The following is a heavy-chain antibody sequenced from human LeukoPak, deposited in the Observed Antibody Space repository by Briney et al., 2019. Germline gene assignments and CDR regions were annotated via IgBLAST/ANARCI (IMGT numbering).Heavy chain of an antibody. Sequence: SETLSLTCTVSGVSISSYYWSWIRQPPGKGLEWIGYIYYSGSTNYNPSLKSRVTISVDTSMNQFSLKLSSVTAADTAVYYCARGSPRSRDAFDIWGQGTMVTVSS. V-gene: IGHV4-59*01. CDR1: GVSISSYY. J-gene: IGHJ3*02. CDR3: ARGSPRSRDAFDI. CDR2: IYYSGST. D-gene: IGHD3-16*02.